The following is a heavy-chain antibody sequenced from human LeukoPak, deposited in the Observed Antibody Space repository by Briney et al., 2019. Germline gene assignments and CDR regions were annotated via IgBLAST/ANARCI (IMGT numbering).Heavy chain of an antibody. J-gene: IGHJ5*02. V-gene: IGHV1-18*01. CDR3: ARDKGWWTPNWFDP. D-gene: IGHD2-15*01. CDR1: GYTFTSYG. Sequence: ASVKVSCKASGYTFTSYGISWVRQAPGQGLEWMGWISAYNDNTNYAQKLQGRVTMTTDTSTSTAYMELRSLRSDDTAVYYCARDKGWWTPNWFDPWGQGTLVTVSS. CDR2: ISAYNDNT.